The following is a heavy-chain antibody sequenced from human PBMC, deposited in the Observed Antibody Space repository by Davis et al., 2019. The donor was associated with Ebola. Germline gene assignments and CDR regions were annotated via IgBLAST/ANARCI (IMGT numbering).Heavy chain of an antibody. V-gene: IGHV3-7*03. Sequence: GSLRLSCAASGFTFSRSWMSWVRQAPGKGLEWVANIKHDGSEKYYVDSVKGRFTVSRDNSENMLYLEMNTLRAEDTAVYYCARHVNGDFWYFDLWGRGTRVTVSS. CDR3: ARHVNGDFWYFDL. CDR1: GFTFSRSW. CDR2: IKHDGSEK. D-gene: IGHD4-17*01. J-gene: IGHJ2*01.